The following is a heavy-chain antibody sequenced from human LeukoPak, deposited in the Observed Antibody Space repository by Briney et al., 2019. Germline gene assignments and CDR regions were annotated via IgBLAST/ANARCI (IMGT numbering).Heavy chain of an antibody. Sequence: SETLSLTCTVSGGSFSSSSYYWGWIRQPPGKGLEWIGSIYYTGSTYYNPSLKSRVTISVDTSKNQFSLELSSVTAADTAVYYCARLVAVASTRYFDYWGQATLVTVSS. J-gene: IGHJ4*02. V-gene: IGHV4-39*01. CDR1: GGSFSSSSYY. CDR3: ARLVAVASTRYFDY. D-gene: IGHD6-19*01. CDR2: IYYTGST.